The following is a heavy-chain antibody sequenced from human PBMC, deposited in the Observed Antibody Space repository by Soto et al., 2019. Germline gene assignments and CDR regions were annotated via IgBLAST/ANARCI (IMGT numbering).Heavy chain of an antibody. V-gene: IGHV3-49*03. J-gene: IGHJ3*02. D-gene: IGHD3-9*01. CDR3: TRDVPPRALRYFDWLYPDAFDI. CDR2: IRSKAYGGTT. CDR1: GFTFGDYA. Sequence: GGSLRLSCTASGFTFGDYAMSWFRHAPGKGLEWVGFIRSKAYGGTTEYAASVKGRFTISRDDSKSIAYLQMNSLKTEDTAVYYCTRDVPPRALRYFDWLYPDAFDIWGQGTMVTVSS.